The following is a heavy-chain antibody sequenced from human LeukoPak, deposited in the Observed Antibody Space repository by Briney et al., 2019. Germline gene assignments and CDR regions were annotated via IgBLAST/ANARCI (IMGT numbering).Heavy chain of an antibody. D-gene: IGHD3-10*01. CDR2: IIPIFGTA. CDR1: GGTFSSYA. Sequence: SVKVSCKASGGTFSSYAISWVRQAPGQGLEWMGGIIPIFGTANYAQKFQGRVTITADESTSTAYMELSSLRSEDTAVYYCARAAGGELFLPYYFDYWGQGTLVTVSS. CDR3: ARAAGGELFLPYYFDY. J-gene: IGHJ4*02. V-gene: IGHV1-69*13.